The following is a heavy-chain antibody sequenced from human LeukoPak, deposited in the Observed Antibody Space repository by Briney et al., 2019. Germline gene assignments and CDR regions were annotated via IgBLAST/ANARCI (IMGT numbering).Heavy chain of an antibody. Sequence: GGSLRLSCAASGFTFSRYGMHWVRQAPGKGLEWVAFILYDGSNKYYADSVKGRFTISRDNAKNSLYLQMNSLRAEDTAVYYCARESSTPFDYWGQGTLVTVSS. CDR3: ARESSTPFDY. D-gene: IGHD6-13*01. V-gene: IGHV3-30*02. CDR2: ILYDGSNK. J-gene: IGHJ4*02. CDR1: GFTFSRYG.